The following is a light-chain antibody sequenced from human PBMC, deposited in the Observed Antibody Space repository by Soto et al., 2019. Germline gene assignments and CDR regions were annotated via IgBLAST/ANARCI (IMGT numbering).Light chain of an antibody. J-gene: IGLJ2*01. CDR2: LNSDGSH. CDR1: SGHSSYA. V-gene: IGLV4-69*01. CDR3: QTWGTGIQGV. Sequence: QLVLTQSPSASASLGASVKLTCTLSSGHSSYAIAWHQQQPEKGPRYLMKLNSDGSHSKGDGIPDRFSGSSSGDERYLTISSLQSEDEADYYCQTWGTGIQGVFGGGTQLTVL.